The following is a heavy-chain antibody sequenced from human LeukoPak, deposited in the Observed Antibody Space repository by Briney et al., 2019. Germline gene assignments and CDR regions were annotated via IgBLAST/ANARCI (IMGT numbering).Heavy chain of an antibody. CDR1: GYTFTGYY. CDR2: INPNSGGT. Sequence: GASVKVSCKASGYTFTGYYMHWVRQAPGQGLEWMGWINPNSGGTNYAQKFQGRVTMTRDTSISTAYMELSRLRSDDTAVYYCARDPQYYCSSTSCPTPYNWFDPWGQGTLVTVSS. D-gene: IGHD2-2*01. V-gene: IGHV1-2*02. J-gene: IGHJ5*02. CDR3: ARDPQYYCSSTSCPTPYNWFDP.